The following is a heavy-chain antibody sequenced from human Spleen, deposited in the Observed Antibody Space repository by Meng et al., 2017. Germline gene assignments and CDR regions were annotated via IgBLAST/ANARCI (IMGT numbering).Heavy chain of an antibody. CDR2: IYHTGTT. CDR1: GGSISSNNW. CDR3: ARDPDY. V-gene: IGHV4-4*02. Sequence: QVQLQESGPGLVKPSGTLSLTCAISGGSISSNNWWSWVRQAPGKGLEWIGEIYHTGTTNYNPSLESRVTISVDTSKNQFSLKMKSVTAADTAVYYCARDPDYWGQGTLVTVSS. J-gene: IGHJ4*02.